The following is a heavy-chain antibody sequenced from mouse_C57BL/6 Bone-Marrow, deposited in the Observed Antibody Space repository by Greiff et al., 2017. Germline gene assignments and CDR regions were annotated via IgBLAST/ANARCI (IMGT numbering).Heavy chain of an antibody. CDR3: AREGDGYYVYFDY. J-gene: IGHJ2*01. Sequence: QVQLQQPGAELVKPGASVKMSCKASGYTFTSYWITWVKQRPGPGLEWIGDIYPGSGSTTYNEKFQRTATLTVDTSSSTAYMQLSSLTSEDSAVYYCAREGDGYYVYFDYWGQGTTLTFAS. V-gene: IGHV1-55*01. D-gene: IGHD2-3*01. CDR1: GYTFTSYW. CDR2: IYPGSGST.